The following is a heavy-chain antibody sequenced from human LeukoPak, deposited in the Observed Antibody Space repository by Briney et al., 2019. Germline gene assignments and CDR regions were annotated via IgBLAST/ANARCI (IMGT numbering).Heavy chain of an antibody. CDR3: ARGTGQLAGVFDY. Sequence: GASVKVSCTASGGTFSSYAISWVRQAPGQGLEWMGRIIPIFGTANYAQKFQGRVAITTDESTSTAYMELSSLRSEDTAVYYCARGTGQLAGVFDYWGQGTLVTVSS. V-gene: IGHV1-69*05. CDR1: GGTFSSYA. CDR2: IIPIFGTA. J-gene: IGHJ4*02. D-gene: IGHD6-6*01.